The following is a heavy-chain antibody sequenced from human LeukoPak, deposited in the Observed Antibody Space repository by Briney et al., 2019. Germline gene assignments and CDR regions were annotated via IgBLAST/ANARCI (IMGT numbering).Heavy chain of an antibody. J-gene: IGHJ6*03. Sequence: SQTLSLTCAISGDSVSSNSAAWNWIRQSPSRGLEWLGRTYYRSKWYNDYAVSVKSRITINPDTSKNQFSLQLNSVTPEDTAVYYCARRIGGSYRNGVSESNYYYYYMDVWGKGTTVTVSS. CDR3: ARRIGGSYRNGVSESNYYYYYMDV. CDR1: GDSVSSNSAA. V-gene: IGHV6-1*01. D-gene: IGHD1-26*01. CDR2: TYYRSKWYN.